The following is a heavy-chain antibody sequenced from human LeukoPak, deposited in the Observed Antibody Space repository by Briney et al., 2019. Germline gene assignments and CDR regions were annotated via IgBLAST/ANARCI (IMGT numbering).Heavy chain of an antibody. Sequence: GGSLRLSCAASGFTFSNYAMTWVRQAPGKGLEWVSGISDSGGSTYYADSVKGRFTISRDNSKSTLYLQMNSLKTEDTAVYYCTREDYDILTGYYPHFDYWGQGTLVTVSS. J-gene: IGHJ4*02. V-gene: IGHV3-23*01. D-gene: IGHD3-9*01. CDR3: TREDYDILTGYYPHFDY. CDR1: GFTFSNYA. CDR2: ISDSGGST.